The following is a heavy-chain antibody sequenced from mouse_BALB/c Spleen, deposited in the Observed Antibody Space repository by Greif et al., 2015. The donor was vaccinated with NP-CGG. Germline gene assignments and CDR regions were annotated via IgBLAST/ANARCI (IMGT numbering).Heavy chain of an antibody. CDR2: IYPGSGNT. Sequence: QVHPQQSGPELVKPGASVKISCKASGYTFTDYYINWVKQKPGQGLEWIGWIYPGSGNTKYNEKFKGKATLAVDTSSSTAYMQLSSLTSEDTAVYFCARRTGTEAMDYWGQGTSVTVSS. V-gene: IGHV1-84*02. D-gene: IGHD4-1*01. CDR1: GYTFTDYY. CDR3: ARRTGTEAMDY. J-gene: IGHJ4*01.